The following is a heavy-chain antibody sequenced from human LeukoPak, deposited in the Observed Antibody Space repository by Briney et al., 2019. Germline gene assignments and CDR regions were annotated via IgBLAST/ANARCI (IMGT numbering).Heavy chain of an antibody. J-gene: IGHJ4*02. D-gene: IGHD1-14*01. CDR2: IYYSGST. V-gene: IGHV4-59*01. CDR3: ARLRYFDY. CDR1: GGSISNKY. Sequence: SETLSLTCTVSGGSISNKYWSWIRQPPGKGLEWIGYIYYSGSTNYNPSLKSRVTILVDTSKNQFSLKLSSVTAADTAVYYCARLRYFDYWGQGTLVTVSS.